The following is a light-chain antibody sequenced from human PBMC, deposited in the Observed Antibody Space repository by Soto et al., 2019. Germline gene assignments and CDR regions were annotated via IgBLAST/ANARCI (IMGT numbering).Light chain of an antibody. J-gene: IGKJ4*01. CDR3: QHYNNWPLLT. V-gene: IGKV3-15*01. Sequence: EIVMTQSPATLPVSPGERATLSCRASQSVGSKLAWYQQKPGQAPRLLIYGASTRATGVPARFSGSGSGTEFTLTISSLQSEDFAVYYCQHYNNWPLLTFGGGTKVDIK. CDR2: GAS. CDR1: QSVGSK.